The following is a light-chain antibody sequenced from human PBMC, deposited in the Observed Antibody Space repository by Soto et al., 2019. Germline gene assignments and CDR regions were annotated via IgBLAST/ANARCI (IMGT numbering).Light chain of an antibody. V-gene: IGKV3D-15*01. Sequence: EIVMTQSPATPSVSPGERATLSCRASQSVSSNLAWYQQKPGQAPRLLIYGASTRAAGIPARFSGSGSGTEFTLTISGLQSEDFAVYYCQQYNNWPPLTFGGGTKVEIK. CDR1: QSVSSN. CDR2: GAS. CDR3: QQYNNWPPLT. J-gene: IGKJ4*01.